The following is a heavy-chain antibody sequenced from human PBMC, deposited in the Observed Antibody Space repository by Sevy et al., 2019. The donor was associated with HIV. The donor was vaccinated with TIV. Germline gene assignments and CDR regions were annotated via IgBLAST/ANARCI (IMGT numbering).Heavy chain of an antibody. CDR3: ARISSSPRAYYYYFGMDV. D-gene: IGHD6-6*01. CDR2: IYPGDSGT. CDR1: EYNFTNYW. V-gene: IGHV5-51*01. Sequence: GESLKISCKGSEYNFTNYWIGWVRQMPGKGLEWMGIIYPGDSGTRYSPSFQDQVTISADKCISTAYLQWSSLKASDTAMYYCARISSSPRAYYYYFGMDVWGQGTTVTVSS. J-gene: IGHJ6*02.